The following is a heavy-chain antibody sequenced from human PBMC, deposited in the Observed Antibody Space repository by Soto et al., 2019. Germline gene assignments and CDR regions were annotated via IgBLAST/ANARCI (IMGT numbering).Heavy chain of an antibody. CDR2: ISASGNLI. CDR3: AKRQGIGSAAKNFDF. V-gene: IGHV3-23*01. CDR1: GFIFSNHA. Sequence: EVKLLESGGGLVQPGGSLRLSCAASGFIFSNHAMSWVRQAPGKGLEWVSGISASGNLIYYADSVKGRFNMSRDNSKNTLYLQMNSLRAEDTVVYFCAKRQGIGSAAKNFDFWGQGTLVTVSS. D-gene: IGHD6-13*01. J-gene: IGHJ4*02.